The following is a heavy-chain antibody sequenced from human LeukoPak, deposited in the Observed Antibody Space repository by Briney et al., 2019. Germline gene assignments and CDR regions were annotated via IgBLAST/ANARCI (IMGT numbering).Heavy chain of an antibody. CDR1: GFTFSKYW. J-gene: IGHJ4*02. CDR3: ARVSIAAAGSYY. D-gene: IGHD6-13*01. CDR2: IKQDGSEK. V-gene: IGHV3-7*01. Sequence: GGSLRLSCAASGFTFSKYWMTWVRQAPGKGLEWVANIKQDGSEKYYVDSVKGRFTISRDNAKNSLYLQMNSLRAEDTAVYYCARVSIAAAGSYYWGQGTLVTVSS.